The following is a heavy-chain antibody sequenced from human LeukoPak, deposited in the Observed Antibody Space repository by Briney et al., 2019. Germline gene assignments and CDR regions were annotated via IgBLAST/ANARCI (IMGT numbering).Heavy chain of an antibody. CDR1: GYSISSGYY. CDR3: AGERGYYDSSGYYYDY. Sequence: SETLSLTCTVSGYSISSGYYWGWIRQPPGKGLEWSGSIYHSGSTYYNPSLKSRVTISVDTSKNQFSLKLSSVTAADTAVYYCAGERGYYDSSGYYYDYWGQGTLVTVSS. V-gene: IGHV4-38-2*02. J-gene: IGHJ4*02. D-gene: IGHD3-22*01. CDR2: IYHSGST.